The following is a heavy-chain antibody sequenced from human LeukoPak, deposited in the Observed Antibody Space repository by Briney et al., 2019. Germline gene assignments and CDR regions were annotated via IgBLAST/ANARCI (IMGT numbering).Heavy chain of an antibody. J-gene: IGHJ4*02. CDR2: MNPNSGNT. CDR3: ARVNCSSTSCRSKFLDY. D-gene: IGHD2-2*01. V-gene: IGHV1-8*01. CDR1: GYTFTNYD. Sequence: ASVKVSCKASGYTFTNYDINWVRQATGQGLDWMGWMNPNSGNTGYAQTFQGRVTMTRNTSISAAYMELSSLRSEATAVYYCARVNCSSTSCRSKFLDYWGQGTLVTVSS.